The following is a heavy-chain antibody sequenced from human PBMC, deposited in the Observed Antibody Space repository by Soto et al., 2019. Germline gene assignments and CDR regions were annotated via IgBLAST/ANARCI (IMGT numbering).Heavy chain of an antibody. D-gene: IGHD6-19*01. V-gene: IGHV4-61*01. J-gene: IGHJ4*02. CDR2: IYYSGST. CDR1: GFSVSSGSYY. CDR3: GGSGWYGDY. Sequence: SETLSLTCTVSGFSVSSGSYYWSWIRQPPGKGLEWIGYIYYSGSTNYNPSLKSRVTISVDTSKNQFSLKLSSVTAADTAVYYCGGSGWYGDYWGQGTLVTVSS.